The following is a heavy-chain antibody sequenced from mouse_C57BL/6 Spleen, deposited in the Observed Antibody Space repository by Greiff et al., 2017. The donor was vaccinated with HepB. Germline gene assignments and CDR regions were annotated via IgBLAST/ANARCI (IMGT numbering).Heavy chain of an antibody. CDR2: INPSSGYT. CDR3: ERLDDGYYDAMDY. D-gene: IGHD2-3*01. Sequence: VQLQQSGAELAKPGASVKLSCKASGYTFTSYWMHWVKQRPGQGLEWIGYINPSSGYTKYNQKFKDKATLTADKSSSTAYMQLSSLTYEDSAVYYCERLDDGYYDAMDYWGQGTSVTVSS. V-gene: IGHV1-7*01. J-gene: IGHJ4*01. CDR1: GYTFTSYW.